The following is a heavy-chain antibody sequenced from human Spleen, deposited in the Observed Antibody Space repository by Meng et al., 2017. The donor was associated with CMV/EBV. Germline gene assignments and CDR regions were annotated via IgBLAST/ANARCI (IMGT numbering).Heavy chain of an antibody. CDR1: GYTFNTHS. J-gene: IGHJ2*01. V-gene: IGHV1-18*01. Sequence: SGKASGYTFNTHSINWVRQAPGQGLEWMGWINTYNGNTKFAQKFQGRVTLTTDSSTTTAFMELRSLRSDDTAVYYCARDEANWGFCDLWGRGTLVTVSS. CDR2: INTYNGNT. D-gene: IGHD7-27*01. CDR3: ARDEANWGFCDL.